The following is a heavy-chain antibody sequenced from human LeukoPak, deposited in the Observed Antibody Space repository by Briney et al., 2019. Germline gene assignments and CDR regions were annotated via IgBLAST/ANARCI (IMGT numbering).Heavy chain of an antibody. CDR1: GFTFSSYA. J-gene: IGHJ4*02. CDR3: AKAFGYSSTSAAFDY. Sequence: GGSLRLSCAASGFTFSSYAMSWVRQAPGKGLEWVSAISGSGGSTYYADSVKGRFAISRDNSKNTLYLQMNSLRAEDTAVYYCAKAFGYSSTSAAFDYWGQGTLVTVSS. CDR2: ISGSGGST. D-gene: IGHD6-13*01. V-gene: IGHV3-23*01.